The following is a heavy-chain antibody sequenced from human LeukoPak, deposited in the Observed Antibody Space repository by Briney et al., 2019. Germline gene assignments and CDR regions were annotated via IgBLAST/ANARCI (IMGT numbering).Heavy chain of an antibody. CDR2: INHSGST. J-gene: IGHJ6*02. Sequence: PSETLSLTCAVYGGSFSGYYWSWIRQPPGKGLEWIGEINHSGSTNYNPSLKSRVTISVDTSKNQFSLKLSSVTAADTAVYYCARAKSGYSYGHYYYYYGMDVRGQGTTVTVSS. CDR1: GGSFSGYY. D-gene: IGHD5-18*01. V-gene: IGHV4-34*01. CDR3: ARAKSGYSYGHYYYYYGMDV.